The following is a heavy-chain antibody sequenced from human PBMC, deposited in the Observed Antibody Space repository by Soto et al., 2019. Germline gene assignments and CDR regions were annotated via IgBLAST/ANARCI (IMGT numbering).Heavy chain of an antibody. CDR1: GGSVSAAGYS. J-gene: IGHJ5*02. CDR2: IYHSGTT. D-gene: IGHD3-10*01. CDR3: TRAQFYHGEGTYYYLMCEP. Sequence: PSETLSLTCAVSGGSVSAAGYSWSWIRQPPGGCLEWIGYIYHSGTTLYNLSLKTRLTISLDRSNNRFSLPLNSMTAAATAVYYCTRAQFYHGEGTYYYLMCEPWDQGTQGTVAS. V-gene: IGHV4-30-2*01.